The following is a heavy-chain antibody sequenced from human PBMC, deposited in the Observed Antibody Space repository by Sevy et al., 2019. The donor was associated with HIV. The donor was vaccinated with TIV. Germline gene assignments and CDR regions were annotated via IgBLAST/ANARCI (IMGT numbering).Heavy chain of an antibody. CDR2: ISYDGSNK. CDR1: GFTFSSYA. D-gene: IGHD3-10*01. Sequence: GGSLRLSCAASGFTFSSYAMHWVRQAPGKGLEWVAVISYDGSNKYYADSVKGRFTSSRDNSKNTLYLQMNSLRAEDTAVYYCAREDITMVRGVIIAGFDYWGQGTLVTVSS. CDR3: AREDITMVRGVIIAGFDY. V-gene: IGHV3-30-3*01. J-gene: IGHJ4*02.